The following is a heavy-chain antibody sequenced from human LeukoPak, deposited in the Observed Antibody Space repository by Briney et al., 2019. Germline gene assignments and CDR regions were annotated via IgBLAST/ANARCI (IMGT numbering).Heavy chain of an antibody. Sequence: SETLSLTCTVSGGSINSYYWSWIRQPPGKGLDWIGYIYYSGSTNYNPSLKSRVTISVDTSKNQFSLKLSSVTAADTAVYYCARVRSIAAVLFDYWGQGTLVTVSS. CDR2: IYYSGST. J-gene: IGHJ4*02. CDR3: ARVRSIAAVLFDY. CDR1: GGSINSYY. D-gene: IGHD6-6*01. V-gene: IGHV4-59*01.